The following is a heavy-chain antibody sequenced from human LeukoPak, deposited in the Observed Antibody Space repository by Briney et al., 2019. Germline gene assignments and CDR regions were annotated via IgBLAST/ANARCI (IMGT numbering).Heavy chain of an antibody. CDR1: GFTVSTNY. CDR3: ARGMTNPFDY. Sequence: QSGESLRLSCAASGFTVSTNYMSWVRQAPGKGLEWVSVIYSGGSTYYADSVKGRFTISRHNSENTLYLQMNSLRAEDTAVYYCARGMTNPFDYWGQGTLVTVSS. D-gene: IGHD4-17*01. CDR2: IYSGGST. V-gene: IGHV3-53*04. J-gene: IGHJ4*02.